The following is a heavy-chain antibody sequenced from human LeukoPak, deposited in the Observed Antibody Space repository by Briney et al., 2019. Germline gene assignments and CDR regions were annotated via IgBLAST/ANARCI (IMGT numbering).Heavy chain of an antibody. CDR1: GFTFSTHG. Sequence: GGSVRLPCEASGFTFSTHGMHWVRQAPGKGLEWGAFISYSGSRKECADSVKGRFTISRDNSNSTLYLQMTRLRAEEPAVYYCAKDSGSTTFDNWGEGTLVTVAS. V-gene: IGHV3-30*18. J-gene: IGHJ3*02. D-gene: IGHD3-10*01. CDR2: ISYSGSRK. CDR3: AKDSGSTTFDN.